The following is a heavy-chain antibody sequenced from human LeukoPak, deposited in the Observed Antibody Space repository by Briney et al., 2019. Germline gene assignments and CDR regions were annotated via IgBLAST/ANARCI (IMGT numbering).Heavy chain of an antibody. Sequence: GRSLRLSCAASGFSFSDFYMSWIRQAPGKGLEWISHISGSGDSKFYADSVKGRLTISRDNPEKSLYLQMNNLRVEDTAVYYCARRAYSDFFFDSWGQGILVTVSS. D-gene: IGHD4-11*01. CDR1: GFSFSDFY. CDR2: ISGSGDSK. CDR3: ARRAYSDFFFDS. J-gene: IGHJ4*02. V-gene: IGHV3-11*01.